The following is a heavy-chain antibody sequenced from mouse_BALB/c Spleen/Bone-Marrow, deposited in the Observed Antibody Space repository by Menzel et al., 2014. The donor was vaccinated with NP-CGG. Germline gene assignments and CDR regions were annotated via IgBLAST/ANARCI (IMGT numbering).Heavy chain of an antibody. D-gene: IGHD1-1*01. CDR3: VSTFDY. V-gene: IGHV1-66*01. CDR2: IFPGSGNT. J-gene: IGHJ2*01. Sequence: VQRVESGPELVKPGASVKISCKASGYSFTSYYIHWVKQRPGQGLEWIGWIFPGSGNTKYNEKFKGKATLTADTSSSTAYMQLSSLTSEDSAVYFCVSTFDYWGQGTTLTVSS. CDR1: GYSFTSYY.